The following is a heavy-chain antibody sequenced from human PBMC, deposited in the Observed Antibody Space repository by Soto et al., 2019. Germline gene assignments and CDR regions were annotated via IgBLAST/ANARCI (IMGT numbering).Heavy chain of an antibody. Sequence: PGGSLRLSCAATGCTFSSYGMHWVRQAPGKGLEWVAVISYDGSNKYYADSVKGRFTISRDNSKNTLYLQMNSLRAEDTAVYYCAKDQEDKGYYYYYYGMDVWGQGTTVTVSS. CDR1: GCTFSSYG. CDR2: ISYDGSNK. V-gene: IGHV3-30*18. CDR3: AKDQEDKGYYYYYYGMDV. J-gene: IGHJ6*02.